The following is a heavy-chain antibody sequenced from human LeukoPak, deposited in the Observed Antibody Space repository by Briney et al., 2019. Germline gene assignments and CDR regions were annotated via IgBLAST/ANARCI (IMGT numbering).Heavy chain of an antibody. D-gene: IGHD1-26*01. J-gene: IGHJ4*02. CDR1: GGSISSSSYY. V-gene: IGHV4-39*07. CDR2: INHSGST. CDR3: ARNFVAVGATVPLLEY. Sequence: SETLSLTCTVSGGSISSSSYYWGWIRQSPGKGLEWIGEINHSGSTHYNPSLKSRVTISLDMSKNQFSLTLSSVTAADSAVYFCARNFVAVGATVPLLEYLGQGTLVTVSS.